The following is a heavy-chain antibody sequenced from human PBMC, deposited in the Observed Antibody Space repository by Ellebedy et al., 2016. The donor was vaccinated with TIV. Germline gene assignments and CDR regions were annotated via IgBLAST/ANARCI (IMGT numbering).Heavy chain of an antibody. CDR1: GYTFTSFY. D-gene: IGHD3-3*01. J-gene: IGHJ4*02. Sequence: AASVNVSCKASGYTFTSFYIHSVRQAPGQGLEWMGIINPSGGSTSYAQKLQGRVTMTRDTSTSTVYMELSSLRSEDTAVYYCARSSIGSGYYGSIDYWGQGTLVTVSS. CDR3: ARSSIGSGYYGSIDY. CDR2: INPSGGST. V-gene: IGHV1-46*04.